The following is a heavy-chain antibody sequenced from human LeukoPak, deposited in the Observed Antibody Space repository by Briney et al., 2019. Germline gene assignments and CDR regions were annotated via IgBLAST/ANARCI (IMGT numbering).Heavy chain of an antibody. CDR2: ISAYNGNT. V-gene: IGHV1-18*01. CDR3: ARGVGCSGGSCYDRLLYMDV. J-gene: IGHJ6*03. Sequence: ASVKVSCKASGYTFTSYGISWVRQAPGQGLEWMGWISAYNGNTNYAQKLQGRVTMNTDTSTNTAHLELWSLRSDDTAVYYCARGVGCSGGSCYDRLLYMDVWGKGTTVTVSS. D-gene: IGHD2-15*01. CDR1: GYTFTSYG.